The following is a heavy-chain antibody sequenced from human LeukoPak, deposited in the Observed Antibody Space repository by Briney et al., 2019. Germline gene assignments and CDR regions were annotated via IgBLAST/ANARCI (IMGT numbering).Heavy chain of an antibody. V-gene: IGHV4-39*07. J-gene: IGHJ4*02. CDR2: IYYSGST. CDR3: ANLGIAAAGDY. D-gene: IGHD6-13*01. Sequence: NPSETLSLTCTVSGGSISSSSYYWGWIRQPPGKGLEWIGSIYYSGSTYYNPSLKSRVTISVDTSKNQFSLKLSSVTAADTAVYYCANLGIAAAGDYWGQGTLVTVSS. CDR1: GGSISSSSYY.